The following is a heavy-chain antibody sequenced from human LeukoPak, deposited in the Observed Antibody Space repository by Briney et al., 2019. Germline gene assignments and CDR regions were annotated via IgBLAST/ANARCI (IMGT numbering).Heavy chain of an antibody. J-gene: IGHJ6*02. CDR2: ISGSGDST. CDR3: AKVVGGLDYYYYGMDV. Sequence: GGSLRLSCAASGFTFSSYAMSWVRQAPGKGLEWVSAISGSGDSTYYADSVKGRFTISRDNSKNTLYLQMNSLRAEDTAVYYCAKVVGGLDYYYYGMDVWGQGTTVTVSS. CDR1: GFTFSSYA. V-gene: IGHV3-23*01.